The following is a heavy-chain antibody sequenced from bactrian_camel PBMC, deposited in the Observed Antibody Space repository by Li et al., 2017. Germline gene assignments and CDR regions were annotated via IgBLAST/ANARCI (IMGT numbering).Heavy chain of an antibody. CDR1: GDTVSTLC. CDR3: AVDFGTCESKAVTSQRWTW. J-gene: IGHJ4*01. Sequence: HVQLVESGGGSVQAGGSLTLSCAVSGDTVSTLCVAWSRQAPGKEREGIARMNGLGRMFYEDVVKGRFTIPKDDDKSTLFLQMDNLLVEDTAMYYCAVDFGTCESKAVTSQRWTWRGQGTQVTVS. V-gene: IGHV3S55*01. D-gene: IGHD1*01. CDR2: MNGLGRM.